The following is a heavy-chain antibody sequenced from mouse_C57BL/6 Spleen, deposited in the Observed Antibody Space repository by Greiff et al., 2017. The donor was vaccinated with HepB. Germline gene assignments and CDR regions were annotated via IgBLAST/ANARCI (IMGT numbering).Heavy chain of an antibody. CDR3: ARPDWGAMDY. CDR2: ISNGGGST. CDR1: GFTFSDYY. D-gene: IGHD4-1*01. J-gene: IGHJ4*01. V-gene: IGHV5-12*01. Sequence: EVQLVESGGGLVQPGGSLKLSCAASGFTFSDYYMYWVRQTPEKRLEWVAYISNGGGSTYYPDTVKGRFTISRDNAKNTLYLQMSRLKSEDTAMYYCARPDWGAMDYWGQGTSVTVSS.